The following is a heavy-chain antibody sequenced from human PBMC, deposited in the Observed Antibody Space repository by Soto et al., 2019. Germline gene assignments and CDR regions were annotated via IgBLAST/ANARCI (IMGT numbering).Heavy chain of an antibody. D-gene: IGHD5-18*01. V-gene: IGHV4-39*01. CDR3: ATLEGATAMVTGGMDV. CDR1: GGSISSSSYY. CDR2: IYYSGST. Sequence: SETLSLTCTVSGGSISSSSYYWGWIRQPPGKGLEWIGSIYYSGSTYYNPSLKSRVTISVDTSKNQFSLKLSSVTAADTAVYYCATLEGATAMVTGGMDVWGQGTTVT. J-gene: IGHJ6*02.